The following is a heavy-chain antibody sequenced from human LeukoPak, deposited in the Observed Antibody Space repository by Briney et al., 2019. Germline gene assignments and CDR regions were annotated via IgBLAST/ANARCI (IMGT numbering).Heavy chain of an antibody. J-gene: IGHJ4*02. V-gene: IGHV3-9*01. CDR3: AKALTGRYFDY. Sequence: GRSLRLSCAASGFTFDDYAMHWVRQAPGKGLEWVSGISWNSGSIGYADSVKGRFTISRDNAKNSLYLQMNSLRAGDTALYYCAKALTGRYFDYWGQGTLVTVSS. CDR2: ISWNSGSI. D-gene: IGHD3-10*01. CDR1: GFTFDDYA.